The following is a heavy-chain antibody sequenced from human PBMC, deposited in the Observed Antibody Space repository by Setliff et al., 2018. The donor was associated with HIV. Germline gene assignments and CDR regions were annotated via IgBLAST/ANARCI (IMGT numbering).Heavy chain of an antibody. CDR1: GFTFSSYA. V-gene: IGHV3-30*04. CDR3: ARDQLAMVRRNGMDV. Sequence: PGGSLRLSCAASGFTFSSYAMQWVRQASGKGLEWVAVISSDGSNEYYADSVKGRFTISRDNSKNTLYVQMNSLRAEDTAVYYCARDQLAMVRRNGMDVWGQGTTVTVSS. CDR2: ISSDGSNE. D-gene: IGHD3-10*01. J-gene: IGHJ6*02.